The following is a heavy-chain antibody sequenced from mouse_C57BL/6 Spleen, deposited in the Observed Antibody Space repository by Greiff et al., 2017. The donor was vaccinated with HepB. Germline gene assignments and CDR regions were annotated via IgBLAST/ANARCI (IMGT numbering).Heavy chain of an antibody. CDR1: GFTFSDYG. CDR2: ISSGSSTI. J-gene: IGHJ3*01. Sequence: EVKVVESGGGLVKPGGSLKLSCAASGFTFSDYGMHWVRQAPEKGLEWVAYISSGSSTIYYADTVKGRFTITRDNAKNTLFLQMTSLRSEDTALYYCARGGGLPSFAYWGQGTLVTVSA. CDR3: ARGGGLPSFAY. D-gene: IGHD2-4*01. V-gene: IGHV5-17*01.